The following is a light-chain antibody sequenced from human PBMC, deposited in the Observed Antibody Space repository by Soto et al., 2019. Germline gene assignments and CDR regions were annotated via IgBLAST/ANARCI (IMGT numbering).Light chain of an antibody. V-gene: IGLV2-14*03. Sequence: QSALTQPASVSGSLGQSITFSCTGTSSDVGLYNYVSWYQQHPGKVPKLMIYDVSNRPSGVSSRFSGSKSGSTASLTISGLQAEDEADYFCSSFKGGYTPVVLGTGTKVTVL. CDR3: SSFKGGYTPVV. CDR1: SSDVGLYNY. J-gene: IGLJ1*01. CDR2: DVS.